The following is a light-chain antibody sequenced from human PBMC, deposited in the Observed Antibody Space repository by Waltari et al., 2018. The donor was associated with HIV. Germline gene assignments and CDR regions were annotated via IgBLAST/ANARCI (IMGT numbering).Light chain of an antibody. CDR2: RNN. V-gene: IGLV1-47*01. CDR3: AAWDDSLL. Sequence: QSVLTQPPSASGTPGQRITICCSGSSSNTGSKYVYWYQQLPGTAPKLLINRNNRRPSGVPDRFSGSKSGTSASLAIGGLRSEDEADYYCAAWDDSLLFGGGTKLTVL. CDR1: SSNTGSKY. J-gene: IGLJ2*01.